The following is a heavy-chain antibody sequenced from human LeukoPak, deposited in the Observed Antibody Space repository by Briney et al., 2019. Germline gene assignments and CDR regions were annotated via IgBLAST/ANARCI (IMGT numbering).Heavy chain of an antibody. V-gene: IGHV1-46*01. CDR2: INPSGGST. CDR3: ARTSVVVVTATDAFDI. D-gene: IGHD2-21*02. Sequence: ASVKVSCKASGYTFTSYYMHWVRQAPGQGLEWMGIINPSGGSTSYAQKFQGRVTMTRDMSTSTVYMELSSLRSEDTAVYYCARTSVVVVTATDAFDIWGQGTMVTVSS. J-gene: IGHJ3*02. CDR1: GYTFTSYY.